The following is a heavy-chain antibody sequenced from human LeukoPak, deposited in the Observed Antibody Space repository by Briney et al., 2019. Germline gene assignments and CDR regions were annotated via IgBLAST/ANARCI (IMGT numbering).Heavy chain of an antibody. Sequence: GGSLRLSCAASGFTFSRYWMHWVCQAPGKGLVWVSLIKNDGSSTTYADSVKGRFTISRDNAKNTLFLQMNSLRADDTAVYYCASALGGQGGHWGQGTLVTVSS. V-gene: IGHV3-74*03. J-gene: IGHJ4*02. CDR1: GFTFSRYW. CDR3: ASALGGQGGH. D-gene: IGHD1-26*01. CDR2: IKNDGSST.